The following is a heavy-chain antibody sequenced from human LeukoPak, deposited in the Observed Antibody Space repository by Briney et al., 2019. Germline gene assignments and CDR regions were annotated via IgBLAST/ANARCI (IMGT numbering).Heavy chain of an antibody. D-gene: IGHD2-2*01. CDR3: ATDLYCSSTSCYRRFDY. Sequence: PGGSLRLSCTASGFTFSTYAMSWVRQAPGKGLEWVSAITDSGGNTYYAAPVKGRFTISRDNAKNSLYLQMNSLRAEDTAVYYCATDLYCSSTSCYRRFDYWGQGTLVTVSS. CDR1: GFTFSTYA. J-gene: IGHJ4*02. V-gene: IGHV3-23*01. CDR2: ITDSGGNT.